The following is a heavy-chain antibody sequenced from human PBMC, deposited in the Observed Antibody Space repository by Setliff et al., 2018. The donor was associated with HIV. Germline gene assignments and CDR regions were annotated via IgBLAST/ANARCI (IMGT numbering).Heavy chain of an antibody. CDR2: INEGGSVR. CDR1: GFTIRGYW. CDR3: MSEYKSGC. Sequence: GGSLRLSCAASGFTIRGYWMDWVRQAPGKGLEWVASINEGGSVRFYVDSVKGRFTISRDNAENSLSLQMNSLRAEDTALYYCMSEYKSGCWGQGTLVTSPQ. V-gene: IGHV3-7*01. J-gene: IGHJ4*02. D-gene: IGHD6-19*01.